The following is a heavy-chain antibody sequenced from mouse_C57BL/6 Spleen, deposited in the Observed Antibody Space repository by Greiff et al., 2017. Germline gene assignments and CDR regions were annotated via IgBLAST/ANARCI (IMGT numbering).Heavy chain of an antibody. CDR3: ARAYYSDHYAMDY. CDR2: ISDGGSYT. CDR1: GFTFSSYA. Sequence: EVQVEESGGGLVKPGGSLKLSCAASGFTFSSYAMSWVRQTPEKRLEWVATISDGGSYTYYPDNVKGRFTISRDNAKNNPYLQMSHLKSEDTAVYYCARAYYSDHYAMDYWGQGTSVTVSS. V-gene: IGHV5-4*01. D-gene: IGHD2-12*01. J-gene: IGHJ4*01.